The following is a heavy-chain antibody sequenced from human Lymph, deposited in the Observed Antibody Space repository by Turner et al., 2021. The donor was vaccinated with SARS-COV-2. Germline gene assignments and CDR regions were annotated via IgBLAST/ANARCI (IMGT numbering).Heavy chain of an antibody. D-gene: IGHD2-15*01. CDR2: FDPEDGET. J-gene: IGHJ6*02. CDR3: ATVLCSGGSCYYYGMDV. V-gene: IGHV1-24*01. Sequence: QVQLVQSGAEVKKPGASMKVSCQVSGYTLTELSMHWVRQAPGKGLEWVGGFDPEDGETIYAQKFQGRVTMTEDTSTDTAYMELSSLRSEDTAVYYCATVLCSGGSCYYYGMDVWGQGPTVTVSS. CDR1: GYTLTELS.